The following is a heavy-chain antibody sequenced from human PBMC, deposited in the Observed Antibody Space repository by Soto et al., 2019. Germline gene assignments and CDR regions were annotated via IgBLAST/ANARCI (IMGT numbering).Heavy chain of an antibody. CDR2: INHSGST. J-gene: IGHJ6*03. V-gene: IGHV4-34*01. CDR3: ARAALMVRGVIANYYYYYMDV. Sequence: QVQLQQWGAGLLKPSETLSLTCAVYGGSFSGHYWSWIRQPPGKGLEWIGEINHSGSTNYNPSLKSRVTISVDTSKNQFSLKLSSVTAADTAVYYCARAALMVRGVIANYYYYYMDVWGKGTTVTVSS. CDR1: GGSFSGHY. D-gene: IGHD3-10*01.